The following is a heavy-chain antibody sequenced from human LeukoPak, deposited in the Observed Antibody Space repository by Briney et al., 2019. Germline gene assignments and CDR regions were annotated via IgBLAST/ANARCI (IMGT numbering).Heavy chain of an antibody. CDR2: IYIDGTT. D-gene: IGHD6-13*01. Sequence: GGSLRLSCAASGFTVSSTYMTWVRQAPGKGLEWVSIIYIDGTTYYADSVKGRFTISRDNAKNTVYLQMNSLRAEDTAVYYCAQSGSSWYGFDYWGQGTLVTVSS. CDR3: AQSGSSWYGFDY. V-gene: IGHV3-66*01. J-gene: IGHJ4*02. CDR1: GFTVSSTY.